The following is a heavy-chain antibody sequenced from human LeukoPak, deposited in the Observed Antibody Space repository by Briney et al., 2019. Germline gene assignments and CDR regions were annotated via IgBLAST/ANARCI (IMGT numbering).Heavy chain of an antibody. J-gene: IGHJ4*02. D-gene: IGHD6-19*01. Sequence: GASVKVSCKASGYTFTNYGFSWVRQAPGQGLEWMEWISAYNGNTKYAQKLQGRVTMTRDTSTSTAYMELRSLRSDDTAVYYCARTALAGTSSSDYWGQGTLVTVSS. CDR2: ISAYNGNT. V-gene: IGHV1-18*01. CDR1: GYTFTNYG. CDR3: ARTALAGTSSSDY.